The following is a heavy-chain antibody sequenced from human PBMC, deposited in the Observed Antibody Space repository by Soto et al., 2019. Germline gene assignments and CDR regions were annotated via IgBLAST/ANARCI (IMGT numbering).Heavy chain of an antibody. V-gene: IGHV6-1*01. J-gene: IGHJ6*02. Sequence: SQTLSLTCAISGDSVSTSSAAWNWIRQSPSRGLEWLGRTYYRSKWYNDYAVPVKSRITINPDTSKNQFSLQLNSVTPEDTAVYYCARDTGWYCGMDVWGQGTTVTVSS. CDR3: ARDTGWYCGMDV. CDR1: GDSVSTSSAA. CDR2: TYYRSKWYN. D-gene: IGHD6-19*01.